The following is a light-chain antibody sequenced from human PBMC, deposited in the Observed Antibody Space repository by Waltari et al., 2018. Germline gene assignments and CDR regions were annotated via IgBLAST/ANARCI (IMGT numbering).Light chain of an antibody. CDR2: EVS. CDR1: SSDIGGYNS. Sequence: QAALTQSPSVSGSPGQSVTISCTGTSSDIGGYNSVSWYQQHPGKAPKLMIFEVSKRPSGVSDPFSGSKSGNTASLPISGLQAEDEADYYCSSYASSSTFIFGVGTRLTVL. J-gene: IGLJ1*01. CDR3: SSYASSSTFI. V-gene: IGLV2-14*01.